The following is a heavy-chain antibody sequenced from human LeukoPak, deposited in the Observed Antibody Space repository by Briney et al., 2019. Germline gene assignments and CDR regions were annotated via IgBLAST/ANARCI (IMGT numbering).Heavy chain of an antibody. Sequence: ASVTVSRKASGYTFTGYYMHWVRQAPGQGLEWMGWINPNSGGTNYAQKFQGRVTMTRDTSISTAYMELSRLRSDDTAVYYCARVRVSVYDYVWGSYRPSEASFDYWGQGTLVTVSS. CDR2: INPNSGGT. CDR3: ARVRVSVYDYVWGSYRPSEASFDY. J-gene: IGHJ4*02. V-gene: IGHV1-2*02. D-gene: IGHD3-16*02. CDR1: GYTFTGYY.